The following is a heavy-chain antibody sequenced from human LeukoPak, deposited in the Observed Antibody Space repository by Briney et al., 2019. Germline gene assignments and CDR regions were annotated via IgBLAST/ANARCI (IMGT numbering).Heavy chain of an antibody. CDR3: TKDRYCTTTNCPLDY. J-gene: IGHJ4*02. D-gene: IGHD2-2*01. CDR2: ISGDGGKT. CDR1: GLNFDVYA. Sequence: GGSLRLSCAASGLNFDVYAMHWVRQAPGKGLEWVSLISGDGGKTYYADSVKGRFTISRDNSKNSLYLQMNSLRTEDTALYYCTKDRYCTTTNCPLDYWGQGTLVTVSS. V-gene: IGHV3-43*02.